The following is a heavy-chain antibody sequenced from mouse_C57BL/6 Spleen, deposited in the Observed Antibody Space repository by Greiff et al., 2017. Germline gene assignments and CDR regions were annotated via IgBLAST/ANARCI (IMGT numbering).Heavy chain of an antibody. CDR2: IYPGDGDT. J-gene: IGHJ3*01. Sequence: QVQLQQSGAELVKPGASVKISCKASGYAFSSYWMNWVKQRPGKGLEWIGQIYPGDGDTNYNGKFKGKATLTADKSSSTAYMQLSSLTSEDSAVXFCARGRVYDGYQAWFAYWGQGTLVTVSA. CDR3: ARGRVYDGYQAWFAY. D-gene: IGHD2-3*01. V-gene: IGHV1-80*01. CDR1: GYAFSSYW.